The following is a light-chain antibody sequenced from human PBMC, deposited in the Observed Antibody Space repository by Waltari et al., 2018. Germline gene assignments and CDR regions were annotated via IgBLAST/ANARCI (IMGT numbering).Light chain of an antibody. Sequence: QSALTQPASVSGSSGQSITISCPGSSSDVGRYDYVSWYQQLPGKAPKLIIFDVRVRPSGVSNRFSGSKSGNTASLTISGLQAEDEADYYCASYTYSSNVVFGGGTKVTV. CDR3: ASYTYSSNVV. J-gene: IGLJ2*01. CDR1: SSDVGRYDY. CDR2: DVR. V-gene: IGLV2-14*03.